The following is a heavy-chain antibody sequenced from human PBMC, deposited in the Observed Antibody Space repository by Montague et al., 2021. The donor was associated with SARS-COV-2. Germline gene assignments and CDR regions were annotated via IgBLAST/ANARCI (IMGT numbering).Heavy chain of an antibody. CDR1: GGSISSSSYY. CDR2: IYYSGST. D-gene: IGHD5-12*01. V-gene: IGHV4-39*01. Sequence: ETLSLTCTVSGGSISSSSYYWGWIRQPPGKGLEWIGSIYYSGSTYYNPSLKSRVTISVDTSKNQFSLKLSSVTAADTAVYYCVRHARRGIVATPSGWFDPWGQGTLVTVSS. CDR3: VRHARRGIVATPSGWFDP. J-gene: IGHJ5*02.